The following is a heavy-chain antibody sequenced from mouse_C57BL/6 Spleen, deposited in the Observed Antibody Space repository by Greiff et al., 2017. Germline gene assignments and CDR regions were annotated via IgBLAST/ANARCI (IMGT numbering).Heavy chain of an antibody. V-gene: IGHV1-55*01. CDR2: IYPGSGST. CDR1: GYTFNSYW. D-gene: IGHD2-12*01. J-gene: IGHJ3*01. CDR3: ARSAYYSAWFAY. Sequence: QVQLQQPGAELVKPGASVKMSCKASGYTFNSYWITWVKQRPGQGLEWSGDIYPGSGSTNYNEKFKSKATLTVDTSSSTAYMPLSCLTSEDSAVYYCARSAYYSAWFAYGGQGTLVTVSA.